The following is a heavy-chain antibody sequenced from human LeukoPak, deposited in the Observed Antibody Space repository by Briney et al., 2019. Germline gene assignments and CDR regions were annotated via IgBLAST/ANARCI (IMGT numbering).Heavy chain of an antibody. Sequence: GGSLRPSCAASGFTFSSYDMHWVRQATGKVLEWVSAIGTAGDTYYPGSVKGRFTISRENAKNSLYLQMNSLRAGDTAVYYCARAPYGDYDWYFDLWGRGTLVTVSS. CDR3: ARAPYGDYDWYFDL. CDR1: GFTFSSYD. CDR2: IGTAGDT. D-gene: IGHD4-17*01. V-gene: IGHV3-13*01. J-gene: IGHJ2*01.